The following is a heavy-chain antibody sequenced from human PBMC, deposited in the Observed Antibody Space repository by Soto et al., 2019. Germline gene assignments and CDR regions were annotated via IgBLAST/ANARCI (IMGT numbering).Heavy chain of an antibody. CDR1: GVSISSSSYY. CDR2: VYYSGTT. D-gene: IGHD3-9*01. CDR3: ARHRGYYDILTGYYTELNFDY. J-gene: IGHJ4*02. Sequence: PAETLSLTCTVSGVSISSSSYYWGWLRQAPGQGLVGIGSVYYSGTTYYNPSLKSRVTISVDTSKNQFSLKLSSVTAADTAVYYCARHRGYYDILTGYYTELNFDYWGQGTLVTVSS. V-gene: IGHV4-39*01.